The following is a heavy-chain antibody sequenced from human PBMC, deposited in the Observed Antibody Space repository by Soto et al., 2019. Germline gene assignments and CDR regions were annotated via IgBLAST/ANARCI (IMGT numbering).Heavy chain of an antibody. CDR3: ARGVTTIFGVVNYFDY. V-gene: IGHV4-30-2*01. J-gene: IGHJ4*01. CDR2: IYHIGST. CDR1: GGSISSGCYS. Sequence: PSETLSLTCAVSGGSISSGCYSWSWIRQAPGKGLEWIGYIYHIGSTYYNPSLKSRVTISVDRYKNQFSLKLSSVTAADTAVYYCARGVTTIFGVVNYFDYPAHGTLVT. D-gene: IGHD3-3*01.